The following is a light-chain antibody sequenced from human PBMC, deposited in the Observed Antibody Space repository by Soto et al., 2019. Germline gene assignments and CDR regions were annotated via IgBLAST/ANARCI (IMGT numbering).Light chain of an antibody. V-gene: IGKV3-20*01. CDR1: LSVTSNF. CDR3: QQYGSSVWT. CDR2: DAS. Sequence: EIVLTQSPGTLSLSPGERATLSCRASLSVTSNFIAWYQQKPGQAPRLLLYDASTRATGIPDRFSGSGSGTDFSLTISRLEPEDFAVYYCQQYGSSVWTFGQGTKVEIK. J-gene: IGKJ1*01.